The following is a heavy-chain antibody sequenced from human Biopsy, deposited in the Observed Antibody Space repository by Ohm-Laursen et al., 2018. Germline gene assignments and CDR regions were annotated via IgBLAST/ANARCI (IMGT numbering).Heavy chain of an antibody. J-gene: IGHJ4*02. V-gene: IGHV3-33*06. CDR2: IWYDGSNK. CDR1: GFTFSSYG. Sequence: RSLGLSCAASGFTFSSYGMHWVRQAPGKGLEWVAAIWYDGSNKNYADSVKGRFTISRDNSKNTLYLQMNSLRGEDTAVYYCAKCMTGGSNYYFHHCGQGTLVTVSS. CDR3: AKCMTGGSNYYFHH. D-gene: IGHD2-8*01.